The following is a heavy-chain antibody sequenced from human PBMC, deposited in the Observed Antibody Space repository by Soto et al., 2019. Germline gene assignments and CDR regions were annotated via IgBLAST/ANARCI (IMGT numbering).Heavy chain of an antibody. V-gene: IGHV4-59*08. CDR1: GVSISSYY. J-gene: IGHJ4*02. D-gene: IGHD6-6*01. CDR2: IYYSGST. Sequence: SETLSLTCTVSGVSISSYYWSWIRQPPGKGLEWIGYIYYSGSTNYNPSLKSRVTISVDTSKNQFSLKLSSVTAADTAVYYCASSIAARHFDYWGQGTLVTVSS. CDR3: ASSIAARHFDY.